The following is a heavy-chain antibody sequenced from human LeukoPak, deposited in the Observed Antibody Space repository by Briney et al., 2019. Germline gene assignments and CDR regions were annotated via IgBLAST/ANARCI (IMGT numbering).Heavy chain of an antibody. Sequence: GGSLRLSCAASGFTFSSYSMNWVRQAPGKGLEWVSSISSSSSYIYYADSVKGRFTISRDSAKNSLYLQMNSLRAEDTAVYYCARKARFLGGSVWYMGVWGKGTTVTVSS. D-gene: IGHD3-3*01. CDR3: ARKARFLGGSVWYMGV. CDR2: ISSSSSYI. CDR1: GFTFSSYS. J-gene: IGHJ6*03. V-gene: IGHV3-21*01.